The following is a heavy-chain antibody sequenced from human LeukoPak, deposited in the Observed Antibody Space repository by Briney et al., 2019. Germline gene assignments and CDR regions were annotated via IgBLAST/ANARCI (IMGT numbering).Heavy chain of an antibody. CDR3: ARGESGLNWFDP. J-gene: IGHJ5*02. CDR2: IIPIFGTA. CDR1: GGTFSNYG. V-gene: IGHV1-69*05. D-gene: IGHD5-12*01. Sequence: ASVKVSCKASGGTFSNYGISWVRQAPGQGLEWMGGIIPIFGTANYAQKFQGRVTITTDESTSTAYMELSSLRSEDTAVYYCARGESGLNWFDPWGQGTLVTVSS.